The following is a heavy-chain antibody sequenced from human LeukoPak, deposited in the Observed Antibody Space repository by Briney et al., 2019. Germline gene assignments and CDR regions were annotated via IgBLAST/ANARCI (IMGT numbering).Heavy chain of an antibody. D-gene: IGHD1-26*01. J-gene: IGHJ4*02. V-gene: IGHV3-21*04. Sequence: GGSLRLSCAASKFTFSDYSMSWVRQAPGKGLEWVSSISSIRNYIYYADSVKGRFTVSRDNAKNSLYLQMNSLRDEDTAVYYCARPSSGSSEPHFDYWGQGTLVAVSS. CDR1: KFTFSDYS. CDR3: ARPSSGSSEPHFDY. CDR2: ISSIRNYI.